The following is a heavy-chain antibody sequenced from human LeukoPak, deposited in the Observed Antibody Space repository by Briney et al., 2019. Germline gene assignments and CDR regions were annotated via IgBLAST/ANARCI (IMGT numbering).Heavy chain of an antibody. CDR3: ATSRPFDS. J-gene: IGHJ4*02. V-gene: IGHV3-23*01. CDR2: ISDTASRT. CDR1: GFIFSNFV. Sequence: GGSLRLSCAASGFIFSNFVMEWFRQAPGKGLEWVSSISDTASRTFYADSVKGRFTISRDSSKNTLYLQMNSLRAEDTAVYYCATSRPFDSWGQGTLVTVSS.